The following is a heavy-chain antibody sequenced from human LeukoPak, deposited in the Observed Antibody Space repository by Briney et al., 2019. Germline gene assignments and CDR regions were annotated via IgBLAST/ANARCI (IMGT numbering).Heavy chain of an antibody. CDR3: ARVFDSGSQAYFYYMDV. CDR2: ISTRGST. Sequence: SETLSLTCTVSGASFSSGPYFWNWVRQPAGKGLEWIGRISTRGSTTYNPSLKSRVTISVDTSKNQFSLKLSSVTAADTAVYYCARVFDSGSQAYFYYMDVWGKGTTVTIFS. CDR1: GASFSSGPYF. V-gene: IGHV4-61*02. J-gene: IGHJ6*03. D-gene: IGHD3-10*01.